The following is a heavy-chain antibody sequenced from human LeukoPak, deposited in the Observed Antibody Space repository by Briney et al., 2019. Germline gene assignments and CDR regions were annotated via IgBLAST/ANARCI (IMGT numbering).Heavy chain of an antibody. Sequence: PSETLSLTCTVSGASFSSSTYYWSWIRQPPGKGLEWIGYIHYSGTTNYNPSLKSRVTISVDTSKNQFSLRLSSVTAADTAVYYCARRGSSGYYGSYYHMDVWGQGTTVTVSS. V-gene: IGHV4-61*01. D-gene: IGHD3-22*01. J-gene: IGHJ6*02. CDR2: IHYSGTT. CDR3: ARRGSSGYYGSYYHMDV. CDR1: GASFSSSTYY.